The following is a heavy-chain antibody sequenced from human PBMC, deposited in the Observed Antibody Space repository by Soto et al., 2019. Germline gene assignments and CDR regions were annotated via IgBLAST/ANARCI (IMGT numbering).Heavy chain of an antibody. D-gene: IGHD3-10*01. CDR1: GFTFSIYS. CDR2: IMPGSSHI. V-gene: IGHV3-21*05. J-gene: IGHJ6*02. Sequence: PGGSLRLSCAASGFTFSIYSMNWVRQAPGKGLEWVSYIMPGSSHIFYADSVKGRFTISRDNAKNSLYLQMNSLRAEDTAVYYCARSSGGSGKLWNYYGMDVWGQGTTVTVSS. CDR3: ARSSGGSGKLWNYYGMDV.